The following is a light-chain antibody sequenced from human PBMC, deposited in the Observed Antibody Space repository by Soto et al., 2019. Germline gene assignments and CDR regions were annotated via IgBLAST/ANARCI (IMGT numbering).Light chain of an antibody. CDR1: QSVSSSY. CDR3: QQYDSSPLT. CDR2: GAS. V-gene: IGKV3-20*01. J-gene: IGKJ4*01. Sequence: EIVLTQSPXTLSLSPGERATLSCRASQSVSSSYLAWYQQKPGQAPRLLIYGASSRATGIPDRFSGSGSGTDFTLTISRLEPADFAVYYCQQYDSSPLTFGGGTKVEIK.